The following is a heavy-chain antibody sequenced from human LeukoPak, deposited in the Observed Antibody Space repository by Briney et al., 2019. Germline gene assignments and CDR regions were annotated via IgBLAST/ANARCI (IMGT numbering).Heavy chain of an antibody. D-gene: IGHD2-21*02. J-gene: IGHJ4*02. Sequence: ASVKVSCKASGYTFTSYAMNWVRQAPGQGLEWMGWINTNTGNTTYAQGFTGRFVFSLDTSVSTAYLQICSLKAEDTAVYYCARYCGGDCYSGFDYWGQGTLVTVSS. CDR3: ARYCGGDCYSGFDY. CDR1: GYTFTSYA. CDR2: INTNTGNT. V-gene: IGHV7-4-1*01.